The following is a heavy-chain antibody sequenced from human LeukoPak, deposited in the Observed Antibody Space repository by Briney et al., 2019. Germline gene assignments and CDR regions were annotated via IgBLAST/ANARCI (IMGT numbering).Heavy chain of an antibody. D-gene: IGHD5-12*01. V-gene: IGHV3-7*05. Sequence: GGSLRLSCADSGFLFSNSWMAWVRQAPGRGVECLANINQDGSAKTCVDSVKGRFTISRDNAKNSLYLQMNSLRAEDTAMYYCARDSGYNAFDYWGQGTLVTVSS. CDR2: INQDGSAK. CDR1: GFLFSNSW. J-gene: IGHJ4*02. CDR3: ARDSGYNAFDY.